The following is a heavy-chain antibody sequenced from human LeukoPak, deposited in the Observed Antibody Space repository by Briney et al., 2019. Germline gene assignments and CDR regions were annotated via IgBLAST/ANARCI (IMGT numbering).Heavy chain of an antibody. J-gene: IGHJ4*02. CDR2: INLKSGYT. CDR3: ARVAGSIDY. CDR1: GYTFTSYD. V-gene: IGHV1-8*03. Sequence: ASVKVSCKASGYTFTSYDINWVRQASGQGLEWMGWINLKSGYTGYAQKFQGRVTITRDTSISTAYMELSSLRSEDTAVYYCARVAGSIDYWGQGTLVTASS. D-gene: IGHD6-19*01.